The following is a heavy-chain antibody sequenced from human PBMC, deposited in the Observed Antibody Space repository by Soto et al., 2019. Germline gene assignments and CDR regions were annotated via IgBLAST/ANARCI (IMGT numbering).Heavy chain of an antibody. CDR1: GGSISTGGYY. J-gene: IGHJ4*02. CDR3: ARGLSVTLFDN. Sequence: QVQLQESGPGLVKPSQTLSLTCTVSGGSISTGGYYWTWIRQHPGKGLEWIGYIYYSGSTYYNPSPKSRVTISVDTSKNQFSLKRSSVTAADTAVYYCARGLSVTLFDNWGQGTLVTVSS. V-gene: IGHV4-31*03. CDR2: IYYSGST. D-gene: IGHD4-17*01.